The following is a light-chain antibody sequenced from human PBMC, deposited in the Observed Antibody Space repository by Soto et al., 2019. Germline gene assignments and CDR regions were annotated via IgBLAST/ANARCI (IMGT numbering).Light chain of an antibody. V-gene: IGLV7-46*01. J-gene: IGLJ1*01. Sequence: VTQEPSLTVSPGGTVTLTCGSSTGAVTNGHYPYWFQQKPGQAPRTLIYDTTNRHSWTPARFSGSLLGGKAALTLSGAQHEDEAEYYCLLSYNGPYVFGTGTKVTVL. CDR2: DTT. CDR1: TGAVTNGHY. CDR3: LLSYNGPYV.